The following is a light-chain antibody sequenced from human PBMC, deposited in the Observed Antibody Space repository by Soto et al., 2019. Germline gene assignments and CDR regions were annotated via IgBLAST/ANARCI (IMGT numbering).Light chain of an antibody. CDR1: SSHIGSKT. J-gene: IGLJ2*01. CDR3: AAWDDSLNGVV. V-gene: IGLV1-44*01. Sequence: QSVLTQPPSASGTPGQRVTISCSGSSSHIGSKTVNWYQQLPGTAPNLLIYSNNRRHSGVPDRFSGSESGTSASLAISVFQSEDEAEYDCAAWDDSLNGVVFGGGTKLTVL. CDR2: SNN.